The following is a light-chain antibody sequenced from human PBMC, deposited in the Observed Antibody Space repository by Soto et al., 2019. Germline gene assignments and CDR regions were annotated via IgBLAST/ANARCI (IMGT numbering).Light chain of an antibody. CDR2: KAS. CDR1: QTISSW. Sequence: QMTPSPSTLSASVGDIVTITCRASQTISSWLAWYQQKPGKAPKLLIYKASTLKSGVPSRFSGSGSGTEFTLTIISLQPDDFATYYCQQSNSHSRTFGQGTKV. CDR3: QQSNSHSRT. V-gene: IGKV1-5*03. J-gene: IGKJ1*01.